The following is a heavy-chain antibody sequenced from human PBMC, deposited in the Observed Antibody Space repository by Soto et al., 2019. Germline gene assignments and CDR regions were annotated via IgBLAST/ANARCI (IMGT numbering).Heavy chain of an antibody. V-gene: IGHV4-30-2*01. J-gene: IGHJ3*02. CDR2: MYHSGST. D-gene: IGHD1-1*01. CDR3: ARGYEFDI. Sequence: SETLSLTCAVSGGSISSGGYSWSWIRQPPGKGLEWIGYMYHSGSTYYNPSLKSRVTISIDRSKNQFSLKLSSVPSADTAVYYCARGYEFDIWGQGTMVTVS. CDR1: GGSISSGGYS.